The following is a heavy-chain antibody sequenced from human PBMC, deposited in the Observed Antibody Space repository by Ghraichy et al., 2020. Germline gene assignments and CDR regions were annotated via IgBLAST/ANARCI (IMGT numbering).Heavy chain of an antibody. CDR1: GFTFSNYG. CDR3: ARAATAHHDSNGYQLDY. D-gene: IGHD3-22*01. CDR2: MSSSGTFL. V-gene: IGHV3-21*01. J-gene: IGHJ4*02. Sequence: GGSLRLSCAASGFTFSNYGMNWVRQAPGKGLEWVSSMSSSGTFLFPADSLKGRFTISIANANNSLYLQMNSLRAEETAVYYCARAATAHHDSNGYQLDYWGQGTLVTVSS.